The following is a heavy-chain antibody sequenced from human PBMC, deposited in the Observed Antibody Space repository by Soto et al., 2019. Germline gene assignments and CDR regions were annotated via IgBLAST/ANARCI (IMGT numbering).Heavy chain of an antibody. Sequence: SSVKVSCKASGGTFSSYRINWVRQAPGQGLEWVGGIVPIYRTADYAQKFQGRVTITADESTSTAYMELRSLRSDDTAVYYCARVGRFLEWLLFQDWFDPWGQGTLVTVSS. V-gene: IGHV1-69*13. J-gene: IGHJ5*02. CDR3: ARVGRFLEWLLFQDWFDP. D-gene: IGHD3-3*01. CDR1: GGTFSSYR. CDR2: IVPIYRTA.